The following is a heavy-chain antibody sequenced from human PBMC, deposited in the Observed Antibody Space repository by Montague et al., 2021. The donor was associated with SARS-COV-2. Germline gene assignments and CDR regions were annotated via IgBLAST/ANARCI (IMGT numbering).Heavy chain of an antibody. CDR3: ARDRVPPDYGDAFDL. D-gene: IGHD4/OR15-4a*01. CDR2: SHTGDST. J-gene: IGHJ3*01. Sequence: SLRLSCAASGFSVSSTHMSWVRQAPGKGLEWVSSSHTGDSTYYADSVKGGFTFSRDISRSTVDLQMNGLRPEDTAVYYCARDRVPPDYGDAFDLWGQGTLVTVSS. V-gene: IGHV3-66*01. CDR1: GFSVSSTH.